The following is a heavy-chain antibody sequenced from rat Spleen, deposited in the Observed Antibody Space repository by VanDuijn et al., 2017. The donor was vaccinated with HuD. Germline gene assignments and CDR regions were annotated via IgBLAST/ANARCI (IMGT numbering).Heavy chain of an antibody. J-gene: IGHJ1*01. D-gene: IGHD3-1*01. CDR1: GFTFNNYW. CDR2: ITNPGGST. V-gene: IGHV5-31*01. CDR3: TRGPNSGTYRYFDF. Sequence: EVQLVESGGGLVQPGRSLKLSCVASGFTFNNYWMTWIRQAPGKGLEWVASITNPGGSTYYPDSVKGRFTISRDNAKSTLYLQMNSLRSEDTATYYCTRGPNSGTYRYFDFWGPGTMVTVSS.